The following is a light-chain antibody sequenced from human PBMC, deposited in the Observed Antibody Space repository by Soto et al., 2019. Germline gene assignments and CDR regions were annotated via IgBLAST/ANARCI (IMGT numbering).Light chain of an antibody. Sequence: DIQMTQSPSTLSASVGVRVTITCRTSQSISSCLAWYQQKRGKAPKLLIYDASRLESGVPSRFSGSGSGTEFTLTISSLQPDDFATYYCQQYNSYPYTFGQGTKLEIK. CDR2: DAS. CDR1: QSISSC. J-gene: IGKJ2*01. V-gene: IGKV1-5*01. CDR3: QQYNSYPYT.